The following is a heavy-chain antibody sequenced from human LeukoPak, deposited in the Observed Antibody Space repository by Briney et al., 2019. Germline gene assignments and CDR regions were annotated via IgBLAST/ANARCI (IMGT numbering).Heavy chain of an antibody. CDR3: AKDYLPYGGSYAGVLGY. CDR1: GFTFSSYA. Sequence: PGGSLRLSCVASGFTFSSYAMSWVRQAPGKGLEWVSAIGGSGGSTYYADSVKGRFTISRDNSKNTLYLQMNSLRAEDTAVYYCAKDYLPYGGSYAGVLGYWGQGTLVTVSS. CDR2: IGGSGGST. V-gene: IGHV3-23*01. D-gene: IGHD1-26*01. J-gene: IGHJ4*02.